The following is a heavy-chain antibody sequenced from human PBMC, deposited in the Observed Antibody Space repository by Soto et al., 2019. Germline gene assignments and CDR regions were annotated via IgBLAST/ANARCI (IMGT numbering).Heavy chain of an antibody. CDR3: ASAYSTSWYWFDP. J-gene: IGHJ5*02. Sequence: QVTVKESGPVLVKPTETLTLTCTVSGFSLSNAGLGVSWIRQPPGKALEWLAHIFSNDEKTYGTSLKSRLTITTDTSKSQVVLTMTNMDPVDTATYYCASAYSTSWYWFDPWGQGTLVTVSS. CDR2: IFSNDEK. D-gene: IGHD6-13*01. V-gene: IGHV2-26*01. CDR1: GFSLSNAGLG.